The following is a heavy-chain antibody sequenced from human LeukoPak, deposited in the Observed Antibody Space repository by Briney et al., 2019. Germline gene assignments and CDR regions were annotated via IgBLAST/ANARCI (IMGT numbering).Heavy chain of an antibody. D-gene: IGHD4-23*01. J-gene: IGHJ4*02. Sequence: AASVKVSCKASGYTYINYGISWVRQAPGQGLEWMGWISAYNGNTNYAQKLQGRVTMTTDTSTSTAYMELRSLRSDDTAVYYCARAPVVTPSDYWGQGTLVTVSS. CDR1: GYTYINYG. V-gene: IGHV1-18*01. CDR3: ARAPVVTPSDY. CDR2: ISAYNGNT.